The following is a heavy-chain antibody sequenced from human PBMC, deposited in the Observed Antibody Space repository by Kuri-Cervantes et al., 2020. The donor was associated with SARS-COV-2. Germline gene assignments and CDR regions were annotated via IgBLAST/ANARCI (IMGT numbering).Heavy chain of an antibody. Sequence: ASVKVSCKSSGLTFVNYAMHWVRQAPGQRLEWMGWINAGNGDTKISQKFQSRVTITRDIFADTAYMDLSSLRSEDTAVYYCAMYFYGSGNYHDTLDKWGQGTLVTVSS. CDR1: GLTFVNYA. CDR3: AMYFYGSGNYHDTLDK. J-gene: IGHJ4*02. V-gene: IGHV1-3*01. CDR2: INAGNGDT. D-gene: IGHD3-10*01.